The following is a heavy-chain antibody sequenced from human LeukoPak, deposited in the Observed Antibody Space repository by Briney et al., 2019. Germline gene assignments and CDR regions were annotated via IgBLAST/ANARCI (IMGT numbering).Heavy chain of an antibody. J-gene: IGHJ4*02. CDR2: IKSKTDGGTT. D-gene: IGHD6-13*01. Sequence: PGGSLRLSCAASGFTFSNAWMSWVRQAPGKGREWVGRIKSKTDGGTTDYAAPVKGRFTISRDDSKNTLYLQMNSLKTEDTAVYYCARDYRYGYLSSWYHLVQIDLWGQGILVTVSS. CDR3: ARDYRYGYLSSWYHLVQIDL. CDR1: GFTFSNAW. V-gene: IGHV3-15*01.